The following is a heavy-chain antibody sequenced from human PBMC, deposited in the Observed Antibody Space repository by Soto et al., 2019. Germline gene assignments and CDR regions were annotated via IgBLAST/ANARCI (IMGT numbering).Heavy chain of an antibody. D-gene: IGHD6-19*01. Sequence: GGSLRLSCAASGFTFSSYGMHWVRQAPGKGLEWVAVISYDGSNKYYADSVKGRFTISRDNSKNTLYLQMNSLRAEDTAVYYCAKDLDSSGWSGGDAFDIWGQGTMVTVS. V-gene: IGHV3-30*18. J-gene: IGHJ3*02. CDR3: AKDLDSSGWSGGDAFDI. CDR2: ISYDGSNK. CDR1: GFTFSSYG.